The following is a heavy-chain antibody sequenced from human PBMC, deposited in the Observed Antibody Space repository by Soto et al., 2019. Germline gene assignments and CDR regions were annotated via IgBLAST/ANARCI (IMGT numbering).Heavy chain of an antibody. CDR1: GYTFTRYG. J-gene: IGHJ6*02. CDR2: ISGYNGDT. V-gene: IGHV1-18*01. Sequence: QGQLVQSGAEVKKPGASVKVSCKASGYTFTRYGISWVRQAPGQGVEWMGWISGYNGDTNYAQKFQGRVTMTVDTSTTTAFMELTSLTSDDRAVYYCAKNGQPPYYYYGMDVWGQGTTVTVSS. D-gene: IGHD2-8*01. CDR3: AKNGQPPYYYYGMDV.